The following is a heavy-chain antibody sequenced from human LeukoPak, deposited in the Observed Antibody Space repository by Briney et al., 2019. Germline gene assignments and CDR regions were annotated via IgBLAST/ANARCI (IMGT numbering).Heavy chain of an antibody. V-gene: IGHV3-30*02. CDR3: AKSHIAWQLADWLDP. CDR2: IRYDGSNK. CDR1: GFTFSSYG. J-gene: IGHJ5*02. Sequence: PGGSLRLSCAASGFTFSSYGMHWVRQAPGKGLEWVAFIRYDGSNKYYADSVKGRFTISRDNSKNTLYLQMNSLRAEDTAVYYCAKSHIAWQLADWLDPWGQGTLVTVSS. D-gene: IGHD6-13*01.